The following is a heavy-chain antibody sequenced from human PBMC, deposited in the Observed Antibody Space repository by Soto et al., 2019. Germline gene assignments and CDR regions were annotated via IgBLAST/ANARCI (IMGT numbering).Heavy chain of an antibody. CDR1: GFTFSNAW. Sequence: GGSLRLSCAASGFTFSNAWMSWVRQAPGKGLEWVGRIKSKTDGGTTDYAAPVKGRFTISRDDSKNTLYLQMNSLRAEDTAVYYCARDQSHWGPGLFDYWGQGTLVTVSS. J-gene: IGHJ4*02. D-gene: IGHD7-27*01. V-gene: IGHV3-15*01. CDR2: IKSKTDGGTT. CDR3: ARDQSHWGPGLFDY.